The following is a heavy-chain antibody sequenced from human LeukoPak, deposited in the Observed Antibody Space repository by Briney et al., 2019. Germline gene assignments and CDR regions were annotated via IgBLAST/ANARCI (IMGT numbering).Heavy chain of an antibody. D-gene: IGHD3-3*01. CDR2: ISWNSGSI. J-gene: IGHJ4*02. V-gene: IGHV3-9*01. CDR1: GFTFDDYA. CDR3: AKDGTFFSEKSFDY. Sequence: GGSLRLSCAASGFTFDDYAMHWVRQAPGKGLEWVSGISWNSGSIGYADSVKGRFTISRDNAKNSLYLQMNSLRAEDTALYHCAKDGTFFSEKSFDYWGQGTLVTVSS.